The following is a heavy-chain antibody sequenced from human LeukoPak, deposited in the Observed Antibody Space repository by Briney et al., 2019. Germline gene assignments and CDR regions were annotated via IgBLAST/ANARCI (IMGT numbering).Heavy chain of an antibody. D-gene: IGHD2-15*01. CDR3: ARDGADCSGGSCHPLDAFDI. CDR2: IYYSGST. V-gene: IGHV4-59*01. CDR1: GGSISSYY. J-gene: IGHJ3*02. Sequence: PSETLSLTCTVSGGSISSYYWSWIRQPPGKGLEWIGYIYYSGSTNYNPSLKSRVTISVDTSKNQFSLKLSSVTAADTAVYYCARDGADCSGGSCHPLDAFDIWGQGTMVTVSS.